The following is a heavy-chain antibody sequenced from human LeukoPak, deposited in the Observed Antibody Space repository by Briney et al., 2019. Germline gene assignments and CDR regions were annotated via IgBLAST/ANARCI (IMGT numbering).Heavy chain of an antibody. J-gene: IGHJ4*02. CDR1: GGTFSSYA. V-gene: IGHV1-69*04. CDR2: IIPILGIA. D-gene: IGHD5-18*01. Sequence: ASVKVSCKASGGTFSSYAISWVRQAPGQGLEWMGRIIPILGIANYAQKFQGRVTITADKSTSTAYMELSSLRSEDTAVYYCASWDTAMVSRPYVDDYFDYWGQRTLVTVSS. CDR3: ASWDTAMVSRPYVDDYFDY.